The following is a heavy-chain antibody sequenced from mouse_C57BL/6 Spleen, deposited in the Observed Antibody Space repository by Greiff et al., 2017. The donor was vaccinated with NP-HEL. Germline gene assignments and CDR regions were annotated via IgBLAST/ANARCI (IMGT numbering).Heavy chain of an antibody. D-gene: IGHD2-2*01. CDR3: ARYRVYYAYDVDWYFDV. V-gene: IGHV1-55*01. CDR2: IYPGSGST. J-gene: IGHJ1*03. CDR1: GYTFTSYW. Sequence: QVQLQQPGAELVKPGASVKMSCKASGYTFTSYWITWVKQRPGQGLEWIGDIYPGSGSTNYNEKFTSKATLTVDTSFSTAYMQLHSLTSDDSAFYYCARYRVYYAYDVDWYFDVWGTGTTVTVSS.